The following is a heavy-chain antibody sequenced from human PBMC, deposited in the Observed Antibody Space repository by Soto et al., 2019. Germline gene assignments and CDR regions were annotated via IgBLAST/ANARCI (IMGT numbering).Heavy chain of an antibody. CDR3: ARVMDYYYGMDV. CDR2: IYHSGST. V-gene: IGHV4-4*02. J-gene: IGHJ6*02. CDR1: GGSISSSNW. Sequence: HVQLQESGPGLVKPSGTLALTCSVSGGSISSSNWWSWVRQPPGKVLEWIGEIYHSGSTNYNPSLKSRVTISVDKSKNQFALKLSSVTAADTAVYYCARVMDYYYGMDVGGQGPTVTVSS.